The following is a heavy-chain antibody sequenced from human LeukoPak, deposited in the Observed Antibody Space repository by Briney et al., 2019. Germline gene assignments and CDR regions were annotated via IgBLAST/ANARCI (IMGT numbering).Heavy chain of an antibody. J-gene: IGHJ4*02. CDR2: IIPSSGST. D-gene: IGHD4-11*01. CDR3: ARSDYNDYKGLGF. CDR1: GYAFTSYH. Sequence: ASVKVSCKASGYAFTSYHIHWMRQAPGQGLGWMGIIIPSSGSTTYAQKFQGRVTMTRDTSTSTVYMELSSLTSDDTAVYFCARSDYNDYKGLGFWGQGTLVTVSS. V-gene: IGHV1-46*01.